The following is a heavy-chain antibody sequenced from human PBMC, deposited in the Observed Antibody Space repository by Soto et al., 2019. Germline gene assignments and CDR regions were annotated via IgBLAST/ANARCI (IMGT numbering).Heavy chain of an antibody. D-gene: IGHD1-20*01. J-gene: IGHJ6*03. Sequence: GGSLRLSCAASGFTFSSYAVSWIRQAPGKGLEWVSAISGSGGSTYYADSVKGRFTISRDNSKNTLYLQMNSLRAEDTAVYYCAKHITTFSLYDYYYYMDVWGKGTTVTVSS. CDR2: ISGSGGST. CDR1: GFTFSSYA. V-gene: IGHV3-23*01. CDR3: AKHITTFSLYDYYYYMDV.